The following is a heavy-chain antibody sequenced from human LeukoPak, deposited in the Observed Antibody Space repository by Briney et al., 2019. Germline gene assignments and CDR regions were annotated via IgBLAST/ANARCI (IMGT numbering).Heavy chain of an antibody. V-gene: IGHV1-18*01. D-gene: IGHD3-22*01. J-gene: IGHJ4*02. CDR3: ARDLSVYYYDSSGYSPFDY. CDR1: GYTFTSCG. CDR2: ISAYNGNT. Sequence: PVASVKVSCKASGYTFTSCGISWVRQAPGQGLEWMGWISAYNGNTNYAQKLQGRVTMTTDTSTSTAYMELRSLRSDDTAVYYCARDLSVYYYDSSGYSPFDYWGQGTLVTVSS.